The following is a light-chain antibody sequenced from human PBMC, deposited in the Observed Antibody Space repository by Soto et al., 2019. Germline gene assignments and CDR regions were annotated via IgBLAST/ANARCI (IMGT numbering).Light chain of an antibody. CDR1: QSISSN. CDR3: QQYNNWWA. Sequence: EIVMTQFTATPSVSPGERATLSCRASQSISSNLAWYQQKPGQAPRLLIYDTSTRASGIPGRFSGSGSGTEFTLTISSLQSEDFAVYYCQQYNNWWAFGQGTKVDIK. V-gene: IGKV3-15*01. J-gene: IGKJ1*01. CDR2: DTS.